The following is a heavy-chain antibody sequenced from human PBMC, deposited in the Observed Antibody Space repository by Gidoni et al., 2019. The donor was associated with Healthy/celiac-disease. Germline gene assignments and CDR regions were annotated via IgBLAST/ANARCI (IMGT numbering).Heavy chain of an antibody. CDR2: ISSSSSYI. D-gene: IGHD3-22*01. CDR1: GFTFSSYS. Sequence: EVQLVESGGGLVKPGGSLRLACAASGFTFSSYSMNWVRQAPGKGLEWVSSISSSSSYIYYADSVKGRFTISRDNAKNSLYLQMNSLRAEDTAVYYCARDDTHNYYDSSGYGNYWGQGTLVTVSS. V-gene: IGHV3-21*01. CDR3: ARDDTHNYYDSSGYGNY. J-gene: IGHJ4*02.